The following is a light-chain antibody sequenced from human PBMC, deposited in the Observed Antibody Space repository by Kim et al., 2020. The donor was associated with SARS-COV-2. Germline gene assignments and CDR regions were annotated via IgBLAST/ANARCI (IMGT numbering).Light chain of an antibody. J-gene: IGLJ3*02. Sequence: GQPLTLSGTGSRSGVGGYNYVSRYQQNTGKAPKLMIYDVSKRPSGVPDRFSGSKSGDTASLTISGLQAEDEADYYCCSYAGSYTWVFGGGTQLTVL. CDR3: CSYAGSYTWV. V-gene: IGLV2-11*01. CDR2: DVS. CDR1: RSGVGGYNY.